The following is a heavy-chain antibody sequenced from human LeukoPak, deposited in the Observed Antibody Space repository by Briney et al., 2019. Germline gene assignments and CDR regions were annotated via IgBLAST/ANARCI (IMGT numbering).Heavy chain of an antibody. CDR1: GFTFSSYS. V-gene: IGHV3-21*01. CDR2: ISSSSSYI. J-gene: IGHJ4*02. Sequence: GGSLRLSCAASGFTFSSYSMNWVRQAPGKGLEWVSSISSSSSYIYYADSVKGRFTISRDNAKNSLYLQMNSLRAEDTAVYYCARGGVTMIVVAPDYWGQGTLVTVSS. CDR3: ARGGVTMIVVAPDY. D-gene: IGHD3-22*01.